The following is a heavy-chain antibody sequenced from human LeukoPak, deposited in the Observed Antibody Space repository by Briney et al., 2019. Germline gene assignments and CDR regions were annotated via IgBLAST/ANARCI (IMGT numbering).Heavy chain of an antibody. J-gene: IGHJ4*02. D-gene: IGHD3-9*01. CDR1: GFTFSNYA. Sequence: GASLRLSCGASGFTFSNYAMSWVRQAPGKGLERVSAITGGGRSTYYADSVKGRFTISRDNSKNTLYLQMNSLRTEDTAVYYCAKWGDYDVLTGYYVSDYWGQGTLVTVSS. CDR3: AKWGDYDVLTGYYVSDY. V-gene: IGHV3-23*01. CDR2: ITGGGRST.